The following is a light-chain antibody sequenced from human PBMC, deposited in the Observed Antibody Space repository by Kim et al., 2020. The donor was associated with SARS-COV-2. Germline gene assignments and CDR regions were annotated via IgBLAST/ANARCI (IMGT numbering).Light chain of an antibody. V-gene: IGKV1-16*02. CDR2: AAS. CDR3: QQYNDYPWT. Sequence: ASVGDRVTITCRARQGMTNSLAWLQQKPGKAPESLIYAASSLQSGLPSKFSGSGSGTDFTLTISSLQPEDFATYYCQQYNDYPWTFGQGTKVDIK. J-gene: IGKJ1*01. CDR1: QGMTNS.